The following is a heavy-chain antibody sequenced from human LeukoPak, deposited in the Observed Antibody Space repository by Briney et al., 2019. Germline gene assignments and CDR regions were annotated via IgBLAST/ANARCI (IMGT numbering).Heavy chain of an antibody. V-gene: IGHV4-59*01. Sequence: SETLSLTCTVSGDSISSYYWSWIRQPPGRGLEWIGYMYYSGSTNYNPSLKRRVTISMGTSKDQFSLKLSSVTAADTAVYYCARVRYSSSGKYYFDYWGQGTLVTVSS. CDR1: GDSISSYY. D-gene: IGHD6-13*01. CDR2: MYYSGST. CDR3: ARVRYSSSGKYYFDY. J-gene: IGHJ4*02.